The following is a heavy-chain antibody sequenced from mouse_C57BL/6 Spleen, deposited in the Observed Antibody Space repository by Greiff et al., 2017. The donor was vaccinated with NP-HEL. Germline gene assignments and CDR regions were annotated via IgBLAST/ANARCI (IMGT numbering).Heavy chain of an antibody. V-gene: IGHV1-82*01. Sequence: QVQLQQSGPELVKPGASVKISCKASGYAFSSSWMNWVKQRPGKGLEWIGRIYPGDGDTNYNGKFKGKATLTADKSSSTAYMQLSSLTSEDSAVYFCARLRYYYGPFDVWGTGTTVTVSS. D-gene: IGHD1-1*01. J-gene: IGHJ1*03. CDR3: ARLRYYYGPFDV. CDR2: IYPGDGDT. CDR1: GYAFSSSW.